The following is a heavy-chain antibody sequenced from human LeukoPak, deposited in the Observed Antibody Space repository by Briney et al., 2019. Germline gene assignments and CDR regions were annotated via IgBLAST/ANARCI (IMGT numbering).Heavy chain of an antibody. V-gene: IGHV1-18*01. CDR1: GGTFSSYA. CDR2: ISAYNGNT. CDR3: AASYSSSPFDY. J-gene: IGHJ4*02. Sequence: ASVKVSCKASGGTFSSYAISWVRQVPGQGLEWMGWISAYNGNTNYAQKFQGRVTMTRDTSISTAYMELSRLRSDDTAVYYCAASYSSSPFDYWGQGTLVTVSS. D-gene: IGHD6-13*01.